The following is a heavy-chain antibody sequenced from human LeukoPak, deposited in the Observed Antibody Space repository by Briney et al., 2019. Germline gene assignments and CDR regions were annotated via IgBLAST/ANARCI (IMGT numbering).Heavy chain of an antibody. V-gene: IGHV3-30-3*01. CDR1: GFIFSSYA. Sequence: GGSLRLSCAASGFIFSSYAMHWVRQAPGKGLEWVAVISYDGSNKYYADSVKGRFTISRDNSKNTLYLQMNSLRAEDTAVYYCARARKRSGSYYYYYGMDVWGQGTTVTVSS. J-gene: IGHJ6*02. CDR3: ARARKRSGSYYYYYGMDV. D-gene: IGHD6-19*01. CDR2: ISYDGSNK.